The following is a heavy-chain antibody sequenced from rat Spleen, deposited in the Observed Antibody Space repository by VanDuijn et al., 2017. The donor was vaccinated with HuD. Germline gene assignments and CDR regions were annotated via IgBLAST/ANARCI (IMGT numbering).Heavy chain of an antibody. Sequence: EVQLVESGGGLVQPGRSLKVSCEASGFTFSNYDMAWVRQAPKKGLEWVATISYDGSSTNYRDSVRGRFTISRDNAKSTLYLQMDSLRSEDTATYYCATSPYYWYFDFWGPGTMVTVSS. CDR3: ATSPYYWYFDF. D-gene: IGHD1-12*01. CDR2: ISYDGSST. J-gene: IGHJ1*01. CDR1: GFTFSNYD. V-gene: IGHV5-7*01.